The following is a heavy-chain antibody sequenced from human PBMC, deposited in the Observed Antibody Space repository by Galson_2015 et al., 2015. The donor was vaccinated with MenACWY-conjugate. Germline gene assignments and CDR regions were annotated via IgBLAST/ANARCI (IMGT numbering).Heavy chain of an antibody. D-gene: IGHD6-13*01. J-gene: IGHJ5*01. CDR1: GFTFSSYW. CDR2: INSDGSST. Sequence: SLRLSCAASGFTFSSYWMHWVRHGPGKGLVWVSRINSDGSSTNYADSVKGRFTISRDNAKNTLYLQMNSLRAEDTAVYYCARGGQGLEAADDNWFDSWGQGTLVTVSS. V-gene: IGHV3-74*01. CDR3: ARGGQGLEAADDNWFDS.